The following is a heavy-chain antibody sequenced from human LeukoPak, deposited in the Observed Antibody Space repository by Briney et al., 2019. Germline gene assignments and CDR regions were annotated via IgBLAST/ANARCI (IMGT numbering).Heavy chain of an antibody. CDR2: ISWNSGSI. Sequence: GGSLRLSCAASGFTFDDYAVHWVRQAPGKGLEWVSGISWNSGSIGYADSVKGRFTISRDNAKNSLYLQMNSLRAEDMALYYCAKDIGSTVTYYFDYWGQGTLVTVSS. V-gene: IGHV3-9*03. J-gene: IGHJ4*02. CDR3: AKDIGSTVTYYFDY. CDR1: GFTFDDYA. D-gene: IGHD4-17*01.